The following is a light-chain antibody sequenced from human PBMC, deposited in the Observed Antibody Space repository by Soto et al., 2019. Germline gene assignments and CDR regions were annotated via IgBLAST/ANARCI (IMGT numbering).Light chain of an antibody. CDR2: DAS. CDR3: HQSSSTPLT. J-gene: IGKJ4*01. V-gene: IGKV1-39*01. CDR1: QSVFNH. Sequence: DVQMTQSPSSLSASVGDSVTITCRASQSVFNHLSWFQQRPGKGPKLLIYDASSLHAGVPSRVSGSRYGTDFTLNFITVQPEDSGIYYCHQSSSTPLTFDGETRVEL.